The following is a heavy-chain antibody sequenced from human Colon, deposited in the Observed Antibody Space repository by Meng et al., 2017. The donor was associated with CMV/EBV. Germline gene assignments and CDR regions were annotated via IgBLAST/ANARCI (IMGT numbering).Heavy chain of an antibody. D-gene: IGHD2-2*01. CDR1: GYIFTHHS. V-gene: IGHV1-3*04. Sequence: CPASGYIFTHHSIHWVRQAPGQRLEWMGWINTANGDTKYSQNLQATVTLTRDTSASTAYMELSSLRSEDTAVYYCARGQGTSWFDYWGQGTLVTVSS. CDR2: INTANGDT. CDR3: ARGQGTSWFDY. J-gene: IGHJ5*01.